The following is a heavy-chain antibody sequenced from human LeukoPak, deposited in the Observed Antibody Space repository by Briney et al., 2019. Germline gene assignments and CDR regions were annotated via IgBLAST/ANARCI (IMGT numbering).Heavy chain of an antibody. V-gene: IGHV5-51*01. CDR3: ARHSGCGYYRPAFGY. D-gene: IGHD3-22*01. CDR2: INPGDSDN. CDR1: GYSFTSSW. J-gene: IGHJ4*02. Sequence: GEPLKISCKGSGYSFTSSWIAWVRQLPGKGLKWIGIINPGDSDNTYSTSFQGQVTISADKSISTAYLQWSSLKASDTSMYYSARHSGCGYYRPAFGYWGQGTLVTVSS.